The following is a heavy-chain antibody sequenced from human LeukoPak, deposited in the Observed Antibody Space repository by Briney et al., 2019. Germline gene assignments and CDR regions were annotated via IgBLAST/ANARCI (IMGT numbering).Heavy chain of an antibody. V-gene: IGHV4-34*01. CDR2: INHSGST. CDR3: ARAPGTVTTFDY. CDR1: GGSFSGYY. J-gene: IGHJ4*02. Sequence: SETLSLTCAVYGGSFSGYYWSWIRQPPGKGLEWIGEINHSGSTNYNPSLKSRVTISVDTSKNQFSLKLSSVTAADTAVYYCARAPGTVTTFDYWGQGTLVTVSS. D-gene: IGHD4-17*01.